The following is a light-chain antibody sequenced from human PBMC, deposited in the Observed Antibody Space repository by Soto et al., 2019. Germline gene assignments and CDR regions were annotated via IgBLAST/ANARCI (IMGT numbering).Light chain of an antibody. Sequence: IVMTQYPDSLAVSLGERATIHCKSSRTLFYSANNKNCLAWYQHKAGQPPKLALYWASTRESGVSDRFNGSGSATDFTLTINNLQPEDAAVYYCQQYYGTPYTFGQGTRLEIK. CDR1: RTLFYSANNKNC. CDR2: WAS. J-gene: IGKJ5*01. V-gene: IGKV4-1*01. CDR3: QQYYGTPYT.